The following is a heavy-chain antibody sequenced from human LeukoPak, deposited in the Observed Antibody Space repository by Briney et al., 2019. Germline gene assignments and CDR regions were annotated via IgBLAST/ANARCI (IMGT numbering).Heavy chain of an antibody. D-gene: IGHD3-22*01. CDR3: ARVTVYDSSGYYSE. V-gene: IGHV1-69*02. J-gene: IGHJ4*02. CDR1: GGTFSSYT. Sequence: SVKVSCKASGGTFSSYTISWVRQAPGQGLEWMGRIIPILGIANYAQKFQGRVTITADKSTSTAYMELSSLRSEDTALYYCARVTVYDSSGYYSEWGQGTLVTLSS. CDR2: IIPILGIA.